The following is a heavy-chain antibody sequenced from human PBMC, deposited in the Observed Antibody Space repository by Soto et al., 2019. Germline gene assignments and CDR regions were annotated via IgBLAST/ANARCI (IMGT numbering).Heavy chain of an antibody. J-gene: IGHJ6*03. CDR3: ARLRRSYYYGSGYYYMDV. D-gene: IGHD3-10*01. CDR1: GGSFSGYY. V-gene: IGHV4-34*01. Sequence: SETLSLTCAVYGGSFSGYYWSWIRQPPGKGLEWIGEINHSGSTNYNPSLKSRVTISVDTSKNQFSLKLSSVTAADTAVYYCARLRRSYYYGSGYYYMDVWGKGTTVTVSS. CDR2: INHSGST.